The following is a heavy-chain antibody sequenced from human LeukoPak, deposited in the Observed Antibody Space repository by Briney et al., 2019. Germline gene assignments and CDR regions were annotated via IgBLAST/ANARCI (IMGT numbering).Heavy chain of an antibody. J-gene: IGHJ4*02. V-gene: IGHV4-34*01. CDR1: GGSFSGYY. CDR3: ARGPPRSSSIAAAATDY. CDR2: INHSGST. D-gene: IGHD6-13*01. Sequence: SETLSLTCAVYGGSFSGYYWSWIRQPPGKGLEWIGEINHSGSTNYNPSLKSRVTISVDTSKNQFSLKLNSVTAADTAVYYCARGPPRSSSIAAAATDYWGQGTLVTVSS.